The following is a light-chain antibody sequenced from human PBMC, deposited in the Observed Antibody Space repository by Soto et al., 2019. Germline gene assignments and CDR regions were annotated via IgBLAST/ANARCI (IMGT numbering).Light chain of an antibody. Sequence: EIVVTQSPATLSASPGEIVTLSCRASQFVSRRLAWYQQRTGQVPRLLIYDTSTRAPGISARFSGSGSGTEFTLTLISLQSQNFAAYCCQEYIQWPAEMFGQGTTLDIK. V-gene: IGKV3-15*01. J-gene: IGKJ1*01. CDR1: QFVSRR. CDR3: QEYIQWPAEM. CDR2: DTS.